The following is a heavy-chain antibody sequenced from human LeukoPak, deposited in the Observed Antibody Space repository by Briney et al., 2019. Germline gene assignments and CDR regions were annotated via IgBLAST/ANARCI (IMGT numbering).Heavy chain of an antibody. CDR3: ARDLEVSSVNLGLDP. D-gene: IGHD7-27*01. CDR2: INPNSGGT. CDR1: GYTFTGYY. V-gene: IGHV1-2*02. Sequence: ASVKVSCKASGYTFTGYYMHWVRQAPGQGLAWMGWINPNSGGTDYAQNFQGRVTLTRDTSLSTAYMELSRLGSDDTAVYFCARDLEVSSVNLGLDPWGQGTLVTVSS. J-gene: IGHJ5*02.